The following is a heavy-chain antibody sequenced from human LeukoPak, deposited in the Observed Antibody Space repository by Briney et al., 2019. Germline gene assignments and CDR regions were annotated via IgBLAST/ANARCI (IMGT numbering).Heavy chain of an antibody. V-gene: IGHV5-51*01. Sequence: YWIGWVRQMPGKGLEWMGIIYPGDSDTRYSPSFQGQVTISADKSISTAYLQWSSLKASDTAMYYCARHDSSSWYTWGQGTLVTVSS. J-gene: IGHJ5*02. CDR1: YW. CDR2: IYPGDSDT. CDR3: ARHDSSSWYT. D-gene: IGHD6-13*01.